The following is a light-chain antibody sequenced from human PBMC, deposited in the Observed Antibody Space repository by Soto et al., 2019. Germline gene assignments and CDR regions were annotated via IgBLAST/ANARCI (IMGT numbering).Light chain of an antibody. CDR3: SSYVRNSIVV. J-gene: IGLJ3*02. CDR2: EVS. Sequence: QSALTQPASVSGSPGQSITISCTGTSSDVGDYNYVSWYQQHPGKAPKLMIYEVSHRLSGVSNRFSGSKSGYTASLTISGLQDEDEADYYCSSYVRNSIVVFGGGTQLTVL. CDR1: SSDVGDYNY. V-gene: IGLV2-14*01.